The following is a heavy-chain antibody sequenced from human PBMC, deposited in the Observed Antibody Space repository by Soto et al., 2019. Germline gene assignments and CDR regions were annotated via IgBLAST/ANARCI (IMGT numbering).Heavy chain of an antibody. CDR3: ARGIRNYYGVDV. D-gene: IGHD5-18*01. V-gene: IGHV3-74*01. J-gene: IGHJ6*02. CDR1: GFTFSTYW. Sequence: DVQLVESGGGLVQPGGSLRLSCVASGFTFSTYWMHWVRQAPRKGLVWVSRIKFDGSTTSYADSVKSRFTISRDNAKKTVYLQMNSLGGEDTGVYYCARGIRNYYGVDVWGQGTTVTVSS. CDR2: IKFDGSTT.